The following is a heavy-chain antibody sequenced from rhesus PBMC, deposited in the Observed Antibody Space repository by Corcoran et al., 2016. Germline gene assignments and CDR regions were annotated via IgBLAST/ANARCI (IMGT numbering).Heavy chain of an antibody. D-gene: IGHD2-21*01. Sequence: QVQLQESGPGLVKPSETLSLTCAVSGYSISSGYYWSWIRQPPGKGLEGIGYITYSGSTSYNPSLKSRVTISRDTSKNQFALKLSSVTAADTAVYYCAKYCTGSGCYSDAFDFWGQGLRVTVSS. J-gene: IGHJ3*01. CDR2: ITYSGST. CDR3: AKYCTGSGCYSDAFDF. V-gene: IGHV4-122*02. CDR1: GYSISSGYY.